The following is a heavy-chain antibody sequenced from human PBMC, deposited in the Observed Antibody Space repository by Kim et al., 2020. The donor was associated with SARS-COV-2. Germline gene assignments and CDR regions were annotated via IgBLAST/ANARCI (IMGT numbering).Heavy chain of an antibody. J-gene: IGHJ3*02. CDR2: IKQDGNQK. CDR3: ARDGDLYSSGKDACDI. V-gene: IGHV3-7*01. CDR1: GFTFSSYW. D-gene: IGHD6-19*01. Sequence: GGSLRLSCAASGFTFSSYWMTWVRQAPGKGLEWVANIKQDGNQKYYVDSVKGRFTISRDNAKNSLYLQMNSLRAEDTAVYYCARDGDLYSSGKDACDIWGPGTMFTVSS.